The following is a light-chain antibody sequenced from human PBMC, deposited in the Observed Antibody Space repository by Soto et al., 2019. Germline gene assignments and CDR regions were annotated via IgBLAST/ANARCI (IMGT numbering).Light chain of an antibody. CDR2: GAS. V-gene: IGKV3-20*01. Sequence: EIGLTQSPGTLSLSPGERATLSCTASQSVSSSYLAWYQQKPGQAPRLLIYGASSRATGITDRFSGSGSGTDFTLTISRLEPEDFAVYYCQQYGSAPRYTFGQGTKLEIK. CDR1: QSVSSSY. J-gene: IGKJ2*01. CDR3: QQYGSAPRYT.